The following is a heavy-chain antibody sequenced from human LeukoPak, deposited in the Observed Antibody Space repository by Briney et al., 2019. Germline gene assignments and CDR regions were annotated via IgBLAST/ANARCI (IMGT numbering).Heavy chain of an antibody. CDR2: ISSSGSTI. CDR3: AELGITMIGGV. CDR1: GCTFSSYE. D-gene: IGHD3-10*02. Sequence: GGSLRLSCAASGCTFSSYEMNWVRQAPGKGLEWVSYISSSGSTIYYADSVKGRFTISRDNAKNSLYLQMNSLRAEDAAVYYCAELGITMIGGVWGKGTTVTISS. J-gene: IGHJ6*04. V-gene: IGHV3-48*03.